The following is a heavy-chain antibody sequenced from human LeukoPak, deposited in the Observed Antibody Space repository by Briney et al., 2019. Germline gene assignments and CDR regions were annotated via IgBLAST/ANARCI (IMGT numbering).Heavy chain of an antibody. J-gene: IGHJ4*02. Sequence: SETLSLTCTVSGGSISSYYWSWIRQPPGKGLEWIGDIYYSGSTNYNPSLKSRVTISVDTSKNQFSLKLRSVPAADTAVYYCAREPRGSSSGFFDYWGQGTLVTVSS. CDR2: IYYSGST. D-gene: IGHD6-19*01. CDR1: GGSISSYY. V-gene: IGHV4-59*01. CDR3: AREPRGSSSGFFDY.